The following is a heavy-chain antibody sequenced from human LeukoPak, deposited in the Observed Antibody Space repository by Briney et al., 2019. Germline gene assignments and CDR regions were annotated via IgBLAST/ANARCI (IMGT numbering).Heavy chain of an antibody. CDR1: GYSISSGYY. CDR3: ARDWKRAFDI. Sequence: QVQLQESGPGLVKPSETLSLTCTVSGYSISSGYYWGWIRQPPGKGLEWIGSIYHSGSTYYNPSLKSRVTISVDTSKNQFSLKLSSVTAADTAVYYCARDWKRAFDIWGQGAMVTVSS. J-gene: IGHJ3*02. D-gene: IGHD1-1*01. V-gene: IGHV4-38-2*02. CDR2: IYHSGST.